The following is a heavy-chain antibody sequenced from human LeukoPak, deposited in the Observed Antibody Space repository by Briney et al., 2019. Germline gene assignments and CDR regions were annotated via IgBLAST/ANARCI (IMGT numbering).Heavy chain of an antibody. CDR1: GGTFSSYA. Sequence: ASVKVSCKASGGTFSSYAISWVRQAPGQGLEWMGRIIPIFGTANYAQKFQGRVTITTDESTGTAYLELSSLRSEDTAVYYCARTTWATYSTRRWFDPWGQGTLVTVSS. J-gene: IGHJ5*02. V-gene: IGHV1-69*05. CDR3: ARTTWATYSTRRWFDP. CDR2: IIPIFGTA. D-gene: IGHD6-13*01.